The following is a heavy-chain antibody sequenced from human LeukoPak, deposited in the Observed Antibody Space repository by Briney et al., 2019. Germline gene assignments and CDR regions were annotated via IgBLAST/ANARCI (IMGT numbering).Heavy chain of an antibody. Sequence: GGSLRLSCAASGFTFSDYYMSWIRQAPGKGLEWVSYISSSATTIYYADSVKGRFTISKDNAKNTVYLQMNNLRVEDTAVYYCVSFYETYWGRGTLVTVSS. D-gene: IGHD2-2*01. CDR2: ISSSATTI. CDR1: GFTFSDYY. J-gene: IGHJ4*02. V-gene: IGHV3-11*04. CDR3: VSFYETY.